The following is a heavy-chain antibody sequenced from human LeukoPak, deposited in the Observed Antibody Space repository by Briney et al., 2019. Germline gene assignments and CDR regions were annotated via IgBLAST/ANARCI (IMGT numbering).Heavy chain of an antibody. Sequence: SETLSLTCAVYGGSFSGYYWSWIRQPPGKGLEWIGEINHSGSTNYNPSLKSRVTISVDTSKNQFSLKLSSVTAADTAVYYCARGTDFWSGYYRTRGVGYYFDYWGQGTLVTVSS. V-gene: IGHV4-34*01. CDR1: GGSFSGYY. D-gene: IGHD3-3*01. CDR3: ARGTDFWSGYYRTRGVGYYFDY. CDR2: INHSGST. J-gene: IGHJ4*02.